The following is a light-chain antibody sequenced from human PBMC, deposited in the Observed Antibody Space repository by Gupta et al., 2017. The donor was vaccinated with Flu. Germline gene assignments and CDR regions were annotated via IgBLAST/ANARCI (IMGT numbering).Light chain of an antibody. CDR1: SSDIGGYNY. CDR2: EVN. CDR3: CSYTTASSVV. J-gene: IGLJ2*01. V-gene: IGLV2-14*01. Sequence: QSALTQPASVSGSPGQSITIFCTGTSSDIGGYNYVSWYQHHPGKAPKLLIYEVNKRPSGISSHFSGSQSGNTASLTISGLQAEDEADYYCCSYTTASSVVFGGGTKVTVL.